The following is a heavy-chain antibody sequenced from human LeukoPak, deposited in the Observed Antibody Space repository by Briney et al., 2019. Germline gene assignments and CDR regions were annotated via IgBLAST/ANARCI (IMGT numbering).Heavy chain of an antibody. Sequence: GGSLRLSCGASGFTFSIYAMTWVRQAPGKGLEWVSTISGSGGSTYYADSVKGRFTISRDNSKNMLYLQMKSLRAEDTAVYYCARCETTVTTWNYFDYWGQGTLVTVSS. D-gene: IGHD4-17*01. CDR3: ARCETTVTTWNYFDY. V-gene: IGHV3-23*01. J-gene: IGHJ4*02. CDR2: ISGSGGST. CDR1: GFTFSIYA.